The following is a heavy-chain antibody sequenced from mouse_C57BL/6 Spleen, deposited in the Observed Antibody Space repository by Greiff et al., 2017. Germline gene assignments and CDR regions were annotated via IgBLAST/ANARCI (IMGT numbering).Heavy chain of an antibody. J-gene: IGHJ4*01. D-gene: IGHD3-1*01. CDR1: GYTFTDYY. Sequence: EVQLQQSGPELVKPGASVKISCKASGYTFTDYYMNWVKQSHGKSLEWIGDINPNNGGTSYNQKFKGKATLTVDKSSSTAYMELRSLTSEDSAVYYCARQLLYAMDYWGQGTSVTVSS. CDR2: INPNNGGT. V-gene: IGHV1-26*01. CDR3: ARQLLYAMDY.